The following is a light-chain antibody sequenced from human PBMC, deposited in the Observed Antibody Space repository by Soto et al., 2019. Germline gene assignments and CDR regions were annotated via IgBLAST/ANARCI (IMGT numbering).Light chain of an antibody. CDR3: QTWGTDIVV. J-gene: IGLJ2*01. V-gene: IGLV4-69*01. Sequence: QPVLTQSPSASASLGASVKLTCTLSSGHSSYAIAWHQQQPEKGPRYLMKLNSDGSHSKGDGIPDRFSGSSSGAERYLTISSLQSEDEADYYCQTWGTDIVVFGGGNKLTVL. CDR1: SGHSSYA. CDR2: LNSDGSH.